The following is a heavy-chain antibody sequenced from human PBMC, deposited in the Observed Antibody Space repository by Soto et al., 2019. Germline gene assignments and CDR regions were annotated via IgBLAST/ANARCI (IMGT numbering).Heavy chain of an antibody. Sequence: QVQLVQSGAEAKKPGASVKVSCKASGYTFTSYGISWVRQAPGQGLEWMGWISAYNGNTNYAQKLQGRVTMTTDTSTSTAYMELRSLRSDDTAVYYCARETSSYGDYVYPFDYWGQGTLVTVSS. CDR1: GYTFTSYG. J-gene: IGHJ4*02. CDR2: ISAYNGNT. CDR3: ARETSSYGDYVYPFDY. V-gene: IGHV1-18*04. D-gene: IGHD4-17*01.